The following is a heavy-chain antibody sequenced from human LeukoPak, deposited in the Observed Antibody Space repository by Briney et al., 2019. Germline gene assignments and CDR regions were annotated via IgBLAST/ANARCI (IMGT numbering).Heavy chain of an antibody. CDR2: ISSSSSYI. Sequence: GGSLRLSCAASGFTFSSYSTNWVRQAPGKGLEWVSSISSSSSYIYYADSVKGRFTISRDNAKNSLYLQMNSLRAEDTAVYYCEIAARPDFDYWGQGTLVTVSS. D-gene: IGHD6-6*01. J-gene: IGHJ4*02. V-gene: IGHV3-21*01. CDR1: GFTFSSYS. CDR3: EIAARPDFDY.